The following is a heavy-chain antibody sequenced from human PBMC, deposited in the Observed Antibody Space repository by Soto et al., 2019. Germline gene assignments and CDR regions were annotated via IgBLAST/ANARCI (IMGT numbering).Heavy chain of an antibody. CDR3: ARDAGVSGELYY. D-gene: IGHD3-16*01. Sequence: SVKVSCKASGGTFSSHTINWVRQAPGQGLEWMGRIIPILGITNYAQKLQGRVTMTTDTSTSTAYMELRSLRSDDTAVYYCARDAGVSGELYYWGQGTLVTVSS. V-gene: IGHV1-69*04. CDR1: GGTFSSHT. J-gene: IGHJ4*02. CDR2: IIPILGIT.